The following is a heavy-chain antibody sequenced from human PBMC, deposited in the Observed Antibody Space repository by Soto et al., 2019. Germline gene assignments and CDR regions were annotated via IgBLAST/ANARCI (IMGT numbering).Heavy chain of an antibody. D-gene: IGHD7-27*01. CDR2: IGSAGDT. J-gene: IGHJ4*02. Sequence: VQLVESGGGLVQPGGSLRLSCAASGFTFSSYAVHWVRQPTGKGLEWVSVIGSAGDTYYPGSLKGRFTISRENANISLYLQMNSLRAEDTAVYYCARGYLGSFDYWGQRTLVTVFS. CDR1: GFTFSSYA. V-gene: IGHV3-13*01. CDR3: ARGYLGSFDY.